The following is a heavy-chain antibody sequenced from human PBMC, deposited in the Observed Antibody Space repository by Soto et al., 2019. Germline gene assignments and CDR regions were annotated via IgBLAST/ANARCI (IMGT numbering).Heavy chain of an antibody. D-gene: IGHD5-12*01. CDR3: AKDIVATIHYYYCGMDV. J-gene: IGHJ6*02. V-gene: IGHV3-30*18. CDR1: GFTFSSYG. CDR2: ISYDGRNK. Sequence: QVQLVESGGGVVQPGRSLRLSCAASGFTFSSYGMHWVRQAPGKGLEWVAVISYDGRNKYYADSVKGRFTISRDNSKNTLYLQMNSLRAEDTAVYYWAKDIVATIHYYYCGMDVWGQGTTVTVAS.